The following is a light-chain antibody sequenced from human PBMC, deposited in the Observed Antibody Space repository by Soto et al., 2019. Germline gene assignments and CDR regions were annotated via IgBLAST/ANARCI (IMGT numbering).Light chain of an antibody. CDR1: SSNIGAGYV. CDR3: QSYDSSLSGFYV. Sequence: QSVLTQPPSVSGAPGQRVTISCTGSSSNIGAGYVVHWYQQLPGTAPKLLIYGNNNRPSGVPDRFSGSKSGTSASLAITGLQAEDEADYYCQSYDSSLSGFYVFGTGTKVTVL. CDR2: GNN. J-gene: IGLJ1*01. V-gene: IGLV1-40*01.